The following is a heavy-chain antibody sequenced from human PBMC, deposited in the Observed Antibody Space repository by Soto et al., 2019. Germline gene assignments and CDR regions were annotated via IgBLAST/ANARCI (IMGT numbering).Heavy chain of an antibody. V-gene: IGHV1-18*01. CDR2: ISPKFGRT. D-gene: IGHD2-15*01. J-gene: IGHJ2*01. CDR3: ARDDCTGGSCDGGHYLDL. CDR1: DYIFLAYG. Sequence: QVQLVQSGPEVKKAGASVKVSCTAPTDYIFLAYGLDWVRQAPGQGLEWMGWISPKFGRTNYARTLQDRFTMTTDVSTKTVSMELRDLRSDDTAVYYCARDDCTGGSCDGGHYLDLWGRGTPIRVSS.